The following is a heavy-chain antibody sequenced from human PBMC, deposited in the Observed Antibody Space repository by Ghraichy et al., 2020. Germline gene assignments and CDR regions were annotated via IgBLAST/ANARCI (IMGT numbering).Heavy chain of an antibody. Sequence: GESLNISCAASGFTLSSYGMHWVRQTPGKGLEGVAVIWYDGRNKYSESVKGRFTIFRDDSKNTVYLQMNSLRAEDTAMYYCARSRDGYDHGLAWGQGTLVIVSS. D-gene: IGHD5-24*01. J-gene: IGHJ4*02. CDR3: ARSRDGYDHGLA. CDR1: GFTLSSYG. CDR2: IWYDGRNK. V-gene: IGHV3-33*01.